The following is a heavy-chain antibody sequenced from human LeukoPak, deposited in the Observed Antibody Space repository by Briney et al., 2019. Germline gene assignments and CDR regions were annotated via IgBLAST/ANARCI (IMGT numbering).Heavy chain of an antibody. D-gene: IGHD3-3*01. CDR1: DYSISSGYI. Sequence: SETLSLTCTVSDYSISSGYIWTWIRQPPGKGLEWIGSIFHTGSSYYNPSLKSPVAISVDTSKNRFSLELSSVTAADTAVYYCARDLGLTISDNWFDPWGQGTLVTVSS. CDR3: ARDLGLTISDNWFDP. CDR2: IFHTGSS. V-gene: IGHV4-38-2*02. J-gene: IGHJ5*02.